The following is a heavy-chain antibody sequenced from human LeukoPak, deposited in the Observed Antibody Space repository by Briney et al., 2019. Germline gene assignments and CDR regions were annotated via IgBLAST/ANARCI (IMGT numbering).Heavy chain of an antibody. J-gene: IGHJ4*02. V-gene: IGHV3-30*02. CDR1: GFTFSSYG. CDR2: IRYDGSNK. CDR3: ASAYYYDSSASPVGDY. Sequence: GGSLRLSCAASGFTFSSYGMHWVRQAPGKGLEWVAFIRYDGSNKYYADSVKGRFTISRDNSKNTLYLQMNSLRAEDTAVYYCASAYYYDSSASPVGDYWGQGTLVTVSS. D-gene: IGHD3-22*01.